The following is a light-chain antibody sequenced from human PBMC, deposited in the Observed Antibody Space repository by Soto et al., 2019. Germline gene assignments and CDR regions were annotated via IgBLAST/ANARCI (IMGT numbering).Light chain of an antibody. CDR1: QSVRTN. J-gene: IGKJ5*01. CDR2: GAS. CDR3: QQYNSWPIT. V-gene: IGKV3D-15*01. Sequence: EILMTQSPATLSASPGERATLSCRASQSVRTNLAWYQQKPGQAPRRVIYGASTWCTDVPPRFTGSGSGTEFTLTISGLQSEDFEVYYCQQYNSWPITFGQGTRLEIK.